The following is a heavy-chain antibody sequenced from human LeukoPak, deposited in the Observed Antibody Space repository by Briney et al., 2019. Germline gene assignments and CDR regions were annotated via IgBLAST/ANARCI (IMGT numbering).Heavy chain of an antibody. J-gene: IGHJ3*02. CDR3: ARFYYDSSGYHYAFDI. CDR1: GFTFSSYG. V-gene: IGHV3-33*01. D-gene: IGHD3-22*01. Sequence: QPGGSLRLSCAASGFTFSSYGMHWVRQAPGKGLEWVAVIWYDGSNKYYADSVKGRFTISRDNSKNSLYLQMNSLRAEDTAVYYCARFYYDSSGYHYAFDIWGQGTMVTVSS. CDR2: IWYDGSNK.